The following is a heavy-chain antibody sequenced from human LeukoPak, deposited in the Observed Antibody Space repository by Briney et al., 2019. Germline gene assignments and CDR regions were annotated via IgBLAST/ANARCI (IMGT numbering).Heavy chain of an antibody. D-gene: IGHD3-10*01. CDR3: AKDLYYYGSGTDY. V-gene: IGHV3-23*01. CDR2: ISGSGGST. J-gene: IGHJ4*02. CDR1: GFTFSSYA. Sequence: PGGSLRLSCAASGFTFSSYAMSWVRQAPGKGLEWVSAISGSGGSTYYADSVKGRFTISRDNSKHTLYRQMNNLRAEDTAVYYCAKDLYYYGSGTDYWGPGTLVPVSS.